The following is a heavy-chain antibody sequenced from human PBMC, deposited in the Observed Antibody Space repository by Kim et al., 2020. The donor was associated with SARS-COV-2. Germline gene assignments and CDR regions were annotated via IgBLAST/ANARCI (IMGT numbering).Heavy chain of an antibody. CDR1: GYTFTSYA. J-gene: IGHJ6*02. Sequence: ASVKVSCKASGYTFTSYAMHWVRQAPGQRLEGMGWINAGNGNTKYSQKFQGRVTITRDTSASTAYMELSSLRSEDTAVYYCARELENDYYYYYGMDVWGQGATGTDSS. D-gene: IGHD1-1*01. V-gene: IGHV1-3*01. CDR2: INAGNGNT. CDR3: ARELENDYYYYYGMDV.